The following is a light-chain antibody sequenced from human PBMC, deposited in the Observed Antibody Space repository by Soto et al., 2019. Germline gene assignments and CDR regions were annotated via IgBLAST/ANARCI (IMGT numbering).Light chain of an antibody. Sequence: EIVMTQSPATLSVSPGERATLSCRASQSVSSGLAWYQQKPGQAPRLLIYGASTRATGIPARFSGSGFGTEFTLTISSLQFEDFAVYYCQQYNNWPQTFGQGTKVDIK. J-gene: IGKJ1*01. CDR2: GAS. CDR3: QQYNNWPQT. CDR1: QSVSSG. V-gene: IGKV3-15*01.